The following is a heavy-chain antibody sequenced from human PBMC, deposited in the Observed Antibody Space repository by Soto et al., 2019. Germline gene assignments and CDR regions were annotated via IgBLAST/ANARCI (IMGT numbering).Heavy chain of an antibody. J-gene: IGHJ5*02. Sequence: SQTLSLTCAISGDSVSSNTVAWNWIRQSPSRGLEWLGRTYYRSNWYNDYAVSVKSRIIINPDTSNNQFSLQLNSVTPEDTAVYFCAKGDNLGPKTGYAFDPWGQGIMVTVSS. CDR1: GDSVSSNTVA. V-gene: IGHV6-1*01. CDR2: TYYRSNWYN. CDR3: AKGDNLGPKTGYAFDP. D-gene: IGHD5-12*01.